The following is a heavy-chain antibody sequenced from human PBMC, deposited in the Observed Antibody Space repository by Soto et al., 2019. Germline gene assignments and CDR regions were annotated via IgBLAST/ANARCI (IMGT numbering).Heavy chain of an antibody. Sequence: ASVKVSCKASGYTFTSYDINWGRQATGQGLEWMGWMNPNSGNTGYAQKFQGRVTMTRNTSISTAYMELSSLRSEDTAVYYCERGGYCSGGSCYRTFDPWGQGTLVTVSS. CDR1: GYTFTSYD. CDR3: ERGGYCSGGSCYRTFDP. D-gene: IGHD2-15*01. CDR2: MNPNSGNT. J-gene: IGHJ5*02. V-gene: IGHV1-8*01.